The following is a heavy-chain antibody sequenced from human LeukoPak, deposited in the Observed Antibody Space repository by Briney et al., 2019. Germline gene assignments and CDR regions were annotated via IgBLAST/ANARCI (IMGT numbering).Heavy chain of an antibody. CDR2: ISYAGINN. V-gene: IGHV3-30-3*01. J-gene: IGHJ4*02. D-gene: IGHD3-10*01. Sequence: AVISYAGINNYYADSVTGRFTISRDNSKKTLYLQMNSLRAEDTAVYYCARPYGSGSYYIDYWGQGTLVTVSS. CDR3: ARPYGSGSYYIDY.